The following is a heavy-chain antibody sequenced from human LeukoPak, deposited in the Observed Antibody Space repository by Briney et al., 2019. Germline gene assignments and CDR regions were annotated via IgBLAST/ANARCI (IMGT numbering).Heavy chain of an antibody. D-gene: IGHD6-19*01. Sequence: PGGSLRLSCAASGFTFSDDVMHWVRQAPGKGLEWVAVISIDGNNKYYGDSVKGRFTISRDNSKNTLYLQINSLRPEDTAVYYCAKKMGPGRSGPSDYWGQGTLVTVSS. V-gene: IGHV3-30*18. CDR3: AKKMGPGRSGPSDY. CDR2: ISIDGNNK. J-gene: IGHJ4*02. CDR1: GFTFSDDV.